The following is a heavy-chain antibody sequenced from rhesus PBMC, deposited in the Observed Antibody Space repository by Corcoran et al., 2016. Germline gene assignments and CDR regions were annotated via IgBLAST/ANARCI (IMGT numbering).Heavy chain of an antibody. CDR3: ARDKAAARNFDY. D-gene: IGHD6-43*01. J-gene: IGHJ4*01. V-gene: IGHV4S10*01. CDR1: GGSISDSYR. Sequence: QVQLQESGPGVVKPSETLSLTCAVSGGSISDSYRWSWIRQPPGKGLEWIGYIYGSSTSTNYNPSLKSRFTISKDTSKNQFSLKLSSVTAADTAVYYCARDKAAARNFDYWGQGVLVTVSS. CDR2: IYGSSTST.